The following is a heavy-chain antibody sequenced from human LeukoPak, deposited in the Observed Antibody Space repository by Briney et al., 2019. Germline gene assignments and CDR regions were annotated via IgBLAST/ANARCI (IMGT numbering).Heavy chain of an antibody. CDR1: GFTFSSYA. D-gene: IGHD2-2*01. V-gene: IGHV3-30*01. CDR3: ARDSVLGCSSTSCLDRFDY. CDR2: ISYDGSNK. J-gene: IGHJ4*02. Sequence: GRSLRLSSAASGFTFSSYAMHWVRQAPGEGLEWVAVISYDGSNKYYADSVKGRFTISRDNSKNTLYLQMNSLRAEDTAVYYCARDSVLGCSSTSCLDRFDYWGQGTLVTVSS.